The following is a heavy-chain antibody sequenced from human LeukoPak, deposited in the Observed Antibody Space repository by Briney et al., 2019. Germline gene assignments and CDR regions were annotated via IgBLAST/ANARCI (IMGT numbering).Heavy chain of an antibody. CDR1: GFNFNIYH. Sequence: PGGSLRLPCVASGFNFNIYHMTWVRQAPGEGLEWVSIITFSADTTYYADSVKGRFTISRDNSKNTLYLQMNSLRAEDTAVYYCAKKSQSRGRGAFDIWGQGTMVTVSS. J-gene: IGHJ3*02. D-gene: IGHD3-10*01. V-gene: IGHV3-23*01. CDR2: ITFSADTT. CDR3: AKKSQSRGRGAFDI.